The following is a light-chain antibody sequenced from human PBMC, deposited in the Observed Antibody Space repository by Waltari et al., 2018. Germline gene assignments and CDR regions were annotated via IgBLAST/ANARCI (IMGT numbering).Light chain of an antibody. Sequence: QSVLTQPPSVSGTSGQTITIPCSGSNSNIARNFVYWYQQLPGTPPRPLIYINDQRPSVIPDRFSGSKSGTSAALAISGLRSDDEGDYFCSTWNNDLGGLVLFGEGTRLTVL. V-gene: IGLV1-47*01. J-gene: IGLJ2*01. CDR3: STWNNDLGGLVL. CDR1: NSNIARNF. CDR2: IND.